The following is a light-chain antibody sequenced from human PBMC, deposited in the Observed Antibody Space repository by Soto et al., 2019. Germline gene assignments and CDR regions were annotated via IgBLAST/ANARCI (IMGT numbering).Light chain of an antibody. Sequence: QSALTQPASVSGSPGQSITISCTGTSSDVGGYNYVSWYQQHPGKAPKLMIYDVSNRPSGVSNRFSGSKSGNLASLTISGLXXXXXXXYYGSSYTSSSTLVLFGGGTKL. CDR3: SSYTSSSTLVL. CDR2: DVS. J-gene: IGLJ2*01. CDR1: SSDVGGYNY. V-gene: IGLV2-14*01.